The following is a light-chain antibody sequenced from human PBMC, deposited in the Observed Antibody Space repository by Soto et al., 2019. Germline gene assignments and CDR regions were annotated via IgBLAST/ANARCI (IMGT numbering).Light chain of an antibody. CDR2: KAS. V-gene: IGKV1-5*03. CDR3: QHYNSLSEA. Sequence: VQMTQSPSTLSGSVGDRFTITCRASQTISSWLAWYQQKPGKAPKLLIYKASTLKSGVPSRFSGSGSGTEFTLTISILQADDFATYYCQHYNSLSEAFGQGTKVDIK. CDR1: QTISSW. J-gene: IGKJ1*01.